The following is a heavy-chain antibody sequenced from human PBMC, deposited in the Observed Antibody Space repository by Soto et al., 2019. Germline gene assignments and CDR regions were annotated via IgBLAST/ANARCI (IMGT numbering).Heavy chain of an antibody. V-gene: IGHV4-34*01. J-gene: IGHJ4*02. Sequence: SETLSLTCAVYGGSFSGYYWNWIRQPPGKGLEWIGEINHSGSTNYNPSLKSRVTISRDNSKNTLYLQMNSLRAEDTAVYYCARDYLVIPHRVIDYWGQGTLVTVSS. D-gene: IGHD2-15*01. CDR3: ARDYLVIPHRVIDY. CDR1: GGSFSGYY. CDR2: INHSGST.